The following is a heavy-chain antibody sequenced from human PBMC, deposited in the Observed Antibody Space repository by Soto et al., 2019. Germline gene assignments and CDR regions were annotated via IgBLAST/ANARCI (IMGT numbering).Heavy chain of an antibody. J-gene: IGHJ6*03. CDR1: GFTFSSYA. CDR2: ISGSGGST. D-gene: IGHD3-3*01. CDR3: AKYYDFWSVYSPAWYYYYMDV. Sequence: EVQLLESGGGLVQPGGSLRLSCAASGFTFSSYAMSWVRQAPGKGLEWVSAISGSGGSTYYADSVKGRFTISRDNSKNTLYLQMNSLRAEDTAVYYCAKYYDFWSVYSPAWYYYYMDVWGKGTTVTVSS. V-gene: IGHV3-23*01.